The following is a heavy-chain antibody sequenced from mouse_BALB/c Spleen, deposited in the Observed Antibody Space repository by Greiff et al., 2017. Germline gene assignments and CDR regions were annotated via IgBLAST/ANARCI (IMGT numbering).Heavy chain of an antibody. CDR1: GFTFSDYY. CDR2: ISDGGSYT. Sequence: EVKLVESGGGLVKPGGSLKLSCAASGFTFSDYYMYWVRQTPEKRLEWVATISDGGSYTYYPDSVKGRFTISRDNAKNNLYLQMSSLKSEDTAMYYCARGGGGGYYGSRDYFDYWGQGTTLTVSS. CDR3: ARGGGGGYYGSRDYFDY. J-gene: IGHJ2*01. D-gene: IGHD1-1*01. V-gene: IGHV5-4*02.